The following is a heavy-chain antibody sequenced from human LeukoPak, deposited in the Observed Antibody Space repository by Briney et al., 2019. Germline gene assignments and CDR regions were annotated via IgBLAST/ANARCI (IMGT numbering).Heavy chain of an antibody. CDR3: AKGGPGDALYGITFGGVIVKGGPLAY. V-gene: IGHV3-30*18. CDR2: ISYDGSNK. CDR1: GFTFSSYG. Sequence: GGSLRLSCAASGFTFSSYGMHWVRQAPGKGLEWVAVISYDGSNKYYADSVKGRFTISGDNSKNTLYLQMNSLRAEDTAVYYCAKGGPGDALYGITFGGVIVKGGPLAYWGQGTLVTVSS. J-gene: IGHJ4*02. D-gene: IGHD3-16*02.